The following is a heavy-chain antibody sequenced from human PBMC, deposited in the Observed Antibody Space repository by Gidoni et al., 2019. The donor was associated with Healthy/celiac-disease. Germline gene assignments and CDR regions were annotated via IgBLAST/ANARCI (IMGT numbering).Heavy chain of an antibody. Sequence: QVQLVQSGAEVKKPGASVKVSCKASGYTFPSYGISWVRQAPGQGLEWMGWISAYKGNTNYAQKLQGRVTMTTDTSTSTAYMELRSLRSDDTAVYYCARAPRGYSYGYTFDYWGQGTLVTVSS. CDR1: GYTFPSYG. D-gene: IGHD5-18*01. J-gene: IGHJ4*02. CDR2: ISAYKGNT. CDR3: ARAPRGYSYGYTFDY. V-gene: IGHV1-18*01.